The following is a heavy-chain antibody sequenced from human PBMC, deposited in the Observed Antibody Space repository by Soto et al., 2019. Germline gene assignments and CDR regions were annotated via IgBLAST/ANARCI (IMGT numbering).Heavy chain of an antibody. CDR1: GFTFSNYG. Sequence: QVQLVESGGGVVQPGRSLRLSCAASGFTFSNYGMHWVRQAPGKGLEWVAVISYDGSNKYYGDSVKGRFTISRDNSKNTLYLQMNNLRAEDTAVYYCAKDDYGGQGTLVTVSS. V-gene: IGHV3-30*18. J-gene: IGHJ4*02. CDR2: ISYDGSNK. CDR3: AKDDY.